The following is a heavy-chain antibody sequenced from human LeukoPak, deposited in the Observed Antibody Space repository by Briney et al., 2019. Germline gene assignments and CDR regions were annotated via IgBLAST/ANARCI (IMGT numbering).Heavy chain of an antibody. J-gene: IGHJ4*02. CDR2: ISAYNGNT. V-gene: IGHV1-18*04. CDR1: GYTFTSYY. Sequence: ASVKVSCKASGYTFTSYYMHWVRQAPGQGLEWMGWISAYNGNTNYAQKLQGRVTMTTDTSTSTAYMELRSLRSDDTAVYYCARTMTTVTRTLDYWGQGTLVTVSS. CDR3: ARTMTTVTRTLDY. D-gene: IGHD4-17*01.